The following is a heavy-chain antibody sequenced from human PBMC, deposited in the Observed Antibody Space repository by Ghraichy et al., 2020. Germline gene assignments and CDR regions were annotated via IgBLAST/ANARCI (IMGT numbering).Heavy chain of an antibody. CDR2: IYYSGST. J-gene: IGHJ5*02. CDR3: ARGEGGYYDYIWGSYPHGSNWFDP. Sequence: SETLSLTCTVAGGSISSYYWSWIRQPPGKGLEWIGYIYYSGSTNYNPSLKSRVTISVDTSKNQFSLKLSSVTAADTAVYYCARGEGGYYDYIWGSYPHGSNWFDPWGQGTLVTVSS. D-gene: IGHD3-16*01. V-gene: IGHV4-59*01. CDR1: GGSISSYY.